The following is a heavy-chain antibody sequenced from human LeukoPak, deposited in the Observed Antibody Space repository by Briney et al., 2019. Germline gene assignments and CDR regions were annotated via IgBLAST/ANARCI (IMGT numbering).Heavy chain of an antibody. D-gene: IGHD3-3*01. CDR3: AKQYDFWSGPDY. J-gene: IGHJ4*02. CDR1: GFTFSSYA. V-gene: IGHV3-23*01. CDR2: ISGSGGST. Sequence: HTGGSLRLSCAASGFTFSSYAMNWVRQAPGQGLEWVSGISGSGGSTYYADSVKGRFTISRDNSKNTLYLQMNSLRVEDTAVYYCAKQYDFWSGPDYWGQGTLVTVSS.